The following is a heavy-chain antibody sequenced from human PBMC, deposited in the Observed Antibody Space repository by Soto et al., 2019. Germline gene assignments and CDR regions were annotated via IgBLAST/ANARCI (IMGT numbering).Heavy chain of an antibody. D-gene: IGHD6-13*01. CDR1: GFTFSSYA. V-gene: IGHV3-23*01. CDR3: AKGSGSSWPRNWFDP. CDR2: ISGSGGST. J-gene: IGHJ5*02. Sequence: GGSLRLSCAASGFTFSSYALSWVRQAPGKGLEWVSAISGSGGSTYYADSVKGRFTISRDNSNNTLYVQMNSLRADDTAVYYCAKGSGSSWPRNWFDPWRHGILFTVPS.